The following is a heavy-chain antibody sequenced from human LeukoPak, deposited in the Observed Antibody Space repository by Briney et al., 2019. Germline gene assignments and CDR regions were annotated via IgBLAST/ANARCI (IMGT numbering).Heavy chain of an antibody. J-gene: IGHJ6*02. CDR3: ARDTQPDGMDV. D-gene: IGHD5-18*01. V-gene: IGHV3-21*01. CDR2: ISTSSSYI. CDR1: GFPFSSYT. Sequence: GALRLSFAASGFPFSSYTMNWVRPAPGKGLGWVSSISTSSSYIFYADSVKGRFTISRDNAKNSLYLQMNSLRAEDTAVYYCARDTQPDGMDVWGQGTTVTVSS.